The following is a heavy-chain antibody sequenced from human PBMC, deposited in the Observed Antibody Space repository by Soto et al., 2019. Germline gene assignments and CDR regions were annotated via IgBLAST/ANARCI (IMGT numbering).Heavy chain of an antibody. CDR1: GFTLDDYA. CDR2: ISWNSDNI. D-gene: IGHD2-2*01. CDR3: AKSTTSWFSARDPHYMDV. J-gene: IGHJ6*03. V-gene: IGHV3-9*01. Sequence: GGSLRLSCAASGFTLDDYAMHWVRQAPGKGLEWVSGISWNSDNIGYADSVKGRFTISRDNAKNSLYLQMNSLRAEDTALYYCAKSTTSWFSARDPHYMDVWGKGTTVTVSS.